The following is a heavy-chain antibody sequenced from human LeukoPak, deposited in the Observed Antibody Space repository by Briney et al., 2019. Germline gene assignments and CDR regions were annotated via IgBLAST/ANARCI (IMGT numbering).Heavy chain of an antibody. J-gene: IGHJ4*02. Sequence: SVKVSCKASGGTFSSYAISWVRQAPGQGLEWMGRIIPILGIANYAQKFQGRVTITADKSTSTAYMELSSLRSEDTAAYYCAREEGAPVNFDYWGQGTLVTVSS. CDR2: IIPILGIA. V-gene: IGHV1-69*04. D-gene: IGHD3-16*01. CDR1: GGTFSSYA. CDR3: AREEGAPVNFDY.